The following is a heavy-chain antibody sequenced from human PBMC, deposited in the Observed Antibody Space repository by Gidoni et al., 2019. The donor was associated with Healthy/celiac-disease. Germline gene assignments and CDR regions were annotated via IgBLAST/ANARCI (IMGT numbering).Heavy chain of an antibody. CDR2: IYYSGST. J-gene: IGHJ4*02. CDR1: GGPIRRGDSV. CDR3: ARVRRRYCSSTSFYTTLYPLFFAY. Sequence: QLQLQESGPGLGKPSQTLSHTCTVSGGPIRRGDSVWSWTSQPPGTGLEWTGYIYYSGSTYYNPSLKSRVTISVDTSKNQFSLKLSSVTAADTAVYYCARVRRRYCSSTSFYTTLYPLFFAYWGQGTLVTVSS. D-gene: IGHD2-2*02. V-gene: IGHV4-30-4*01.